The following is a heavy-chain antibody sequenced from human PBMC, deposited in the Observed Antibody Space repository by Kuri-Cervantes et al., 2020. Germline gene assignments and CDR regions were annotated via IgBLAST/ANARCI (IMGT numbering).Heavy chain of an antibody. CDR3: ARDSEYYDILTGYSPYNWFDP. CDR1: GYTFTSYA. J-gene: IGHJ5*02. D-gene: IGHD3-9*01. CDR2: INAGNGNT. Sequence: ASVKVSCKASGYTFTSYAMHWVRQAPGQRLEWMGWINAGNGNTKYSQKFQGRVTITRDTSASTAYMELSSLRSEDTAVYYCARDSEYYDILTGYSPYNWFDPWGRGTLVTVSS. V-gene: IGHV1-3*01.